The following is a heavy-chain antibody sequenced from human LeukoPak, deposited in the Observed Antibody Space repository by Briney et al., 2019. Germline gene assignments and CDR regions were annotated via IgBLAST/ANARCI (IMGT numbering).Heavy chain of an antibody. CDR3: AKDSTVYDSSGLDY. Sequence: GRSLRLSCAASGFTFDDYALHWVRQAPGKGLEWVSGISWNSGSIGYADSVKGRFTISRDNAKNSLYLQMNSLRAEDTALYYCAKDSTVYDSSGLDYWGQGTLVTVSS. CDR1: GFTFDDYA. J-gene: IGHJ4*02. V-gene: IGHV3-9*01. D-gene: IGHD3-22*01. CDR2: ISWNSGSI.